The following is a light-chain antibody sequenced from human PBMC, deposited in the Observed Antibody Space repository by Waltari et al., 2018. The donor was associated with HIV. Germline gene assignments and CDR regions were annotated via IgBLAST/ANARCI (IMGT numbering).Light chain of an antibody. CDR1: QSVLYTSKNQNY. CDR3: QQYYSTPLT. V-gene: IGKV4-1*01. Sequence: IVMTQSPDSLAVSLGERATINCKSSQSVLYTSKNQNYVAWYQVTVGHPPRLLSYRASSRESGVPDRFSGSGSGTDFALTINTLQAEDVAVYYCQQYYSTPLTFGGGTRVEIK. J-gene: IGKJ4*01. CDR2: RAS.